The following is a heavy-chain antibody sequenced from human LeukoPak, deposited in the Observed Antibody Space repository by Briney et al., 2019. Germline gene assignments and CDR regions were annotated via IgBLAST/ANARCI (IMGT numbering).Heavy chain of an antibody. J-gene: IGHJ6*02. CDR1: GYTFTDYY. CDR2: INPNSGGS. D-gene: IGHD3-22*01. CDR3: ARPAGNYYDSSVSSYGMDV. Sequence: ASVQVSCKASGYTFTDYYLHWVRQAPGQGLEWMGWINPNSGGSNYAQKFQGWVTMTRDTSISTAYMELSRVRSDDTAVYYCARPAGNYYDSSVSSYGMDVWGQGTTVTVSS. V-gene: IGHV1-2*04.